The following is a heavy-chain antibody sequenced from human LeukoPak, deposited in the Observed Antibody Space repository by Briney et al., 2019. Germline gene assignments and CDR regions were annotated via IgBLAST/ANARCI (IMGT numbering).Heavy chain of an antibody. CDR3: AKSAEASWRIAPSYWYFDL. V-gene: IGHV4-4*02. Sequence: SGTLSLTCAVSGGSISSSNWWSWVRQPPGKGLEWIGEIYHSGSTNYNPSLKSRVTISVDKSKNQFSLKLSSVTAADTAVYYCAKSAEASWRIAPSYWYFDLWGRGTLVTVSS. CDR1: GGSISSSNW. J-gene: IGHJ2*01. CDR2: IYHSGST. D-gene: IGHD2-15*01.